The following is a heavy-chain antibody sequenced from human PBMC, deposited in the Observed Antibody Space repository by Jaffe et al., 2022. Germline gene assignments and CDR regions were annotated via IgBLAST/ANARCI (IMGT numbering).Heavy chain of an antibody. CDR1: GDSISSYY. CDR2: ISYSGST. J-gene: IGHJ4*02. V-gene: IGHV4-59*01. D-gene: IGHD6-19*01. Sequence: QVQLQESGPGLVKPSETLSLTCTVSGDSISSYYWTWIRQPPGKELEWIGYISYSGSTNYNPSLKSRVTMSVDTSKNQFSLKLSSVTAADTAVYYCARGVYSSGSPFDSWGQGTLVTVSS. CDR3: ARGVYSSGSPFDS.